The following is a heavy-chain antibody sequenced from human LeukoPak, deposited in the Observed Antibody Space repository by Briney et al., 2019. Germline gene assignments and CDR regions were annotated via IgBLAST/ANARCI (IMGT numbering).Heavy chain of an antibody. Sequence: SETLSLTCTVSGGSISSGSYYWSWIRQPAGKGLEWIGRIYTSGSTNYNPSLKSRVTISVDTSKNQFSLKLSSVTAADTAVYYCAKEGGLRVTARWFDPWGQGTLVTVSS. V-gene: IGHV4-61*02. CDR2: IYTSGST. D-gene: IGHD4-17*01. CDR1: GGSISSGSYY. J-gene: IGHJ5*02. CDR3: AKEGGLRVTARWFDP.